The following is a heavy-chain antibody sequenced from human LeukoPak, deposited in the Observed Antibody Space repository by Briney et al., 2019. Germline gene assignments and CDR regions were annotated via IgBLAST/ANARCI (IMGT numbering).Heavy chain of an antibody. J-gene: IGHJ3*02. CDR2: IYYSGST. CDR3: ARAGAATDAFDI. V-gene: IGHV4-31*03. CDR1: GGSINGYY. D-gene: IGHD2-15*01. Sequence: SETLSLTCTVSGGSINGYYWSWIRQHPGKGLEWIGYIYYSGSTYYNPSLKSRVTISVDTSKNQFSLKLSSVTAAGTAVYYCARAGAATDAFDIWGQGTMVTVSS.